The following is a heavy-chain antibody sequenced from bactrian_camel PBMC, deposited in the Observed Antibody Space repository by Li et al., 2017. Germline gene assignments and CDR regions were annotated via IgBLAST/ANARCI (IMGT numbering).Heavy chain of an antibody. CDR1: GFVWRWYC. D-gene: IGHD3*01. CDR3: TKDRSYGTRNWVQST. J-gene: IGHJ4*01. V-gene: IGHV3S1*01. CDR2: IYIAYRPEDQRT. Sequence: HVQLVESGGGSVQEGGFLTLSCTGSGFVWRWYCMGWFRQAPGGEREAVATIYIAYRPEDQRTYYVDSVKGRFTISRDSAKNTLYLQMNSLKPEDTAMYYCTKDRSYGTRNWVQSTRGQGTQVTVS.